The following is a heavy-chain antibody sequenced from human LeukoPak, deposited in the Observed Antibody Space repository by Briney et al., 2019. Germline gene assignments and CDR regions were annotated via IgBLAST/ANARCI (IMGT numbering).Heavy chain of an antibody. D-gene: IGHD4-23*01. CDR2: ISGSGAT. Sequence: SGGSLRLSCAASGFTFSSYSMNWVRQAPGKGLEWISYISGSGATYYADSVKGRFTISRDNAQNSLWLQMSSLRAEDTAVYYCARDPMYNGGNSGAFDLWGQGTLVTVSS. CDR3: ARDPMYNGGNSGAFDL. J-gene: IGHJ3*01. V-gene: IGHV3-48*04. CDR1: GFTFSSYS.